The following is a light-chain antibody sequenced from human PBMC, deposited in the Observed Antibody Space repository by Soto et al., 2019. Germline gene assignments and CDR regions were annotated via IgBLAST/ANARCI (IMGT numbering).Light chain of an antibody. CDR3: QQYVSPWT. Sequence: ENVLTQSPATLSLSPGEGATLSCRASQSVPSNWLAWYQQKPGQAPRLLIYAASTRATGIPDRFSGSGSGTDYTLTIYRLEPEDFAVYYCQQYVSPWTFGQGTKVDIK. J-gene: IGKJ1*01. CDR2: AAS. CDR1: QSVPSNW. V-gene: IGKV3-20*01.